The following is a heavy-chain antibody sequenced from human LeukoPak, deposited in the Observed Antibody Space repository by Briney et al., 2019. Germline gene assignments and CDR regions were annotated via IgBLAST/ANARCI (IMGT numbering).Heavy chain of an antibody. J-gene: IGHJ4*02. V-gene: IGHV3-23*01. Sequence: PPGGSLRLSCAASGFMFKHYAMSWVRQAPGKGLGWVSIIGGSGVTTYYADSVMGRFTISRDNSKNTLFLQVSSLRAEDTAGYYCAKAPFNERLIFHFWGQGTLVTVSS. CDR2: IGGSGVTT. CDR1: GFMFKHYA. CDR3: AKAPFNERLIFHF. D-gene: IGHD1-1*01.